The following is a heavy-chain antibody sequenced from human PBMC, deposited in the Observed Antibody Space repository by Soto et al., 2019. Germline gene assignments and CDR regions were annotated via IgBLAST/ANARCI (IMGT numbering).Heavy chain of an antibody. Sequence: GSLRLSCAASGFIFSHYDMSWVRQAPGKGLEWVSTIRGSGVMTFYADSVKGRFTISRDNSKNTVYLQMNSLRAEDTAVYYCLDLAYCSGSTCSFDYWGQGTLVTVSS. CDR3: LDLAYCSGSTCSFDY. J-gene: IGHJ4*02. D-gene: IGHD2-15*01. CDR2: IRGSGVMT. CDR1: GFIFSHYD. V-gene: IGHV3-23*01.